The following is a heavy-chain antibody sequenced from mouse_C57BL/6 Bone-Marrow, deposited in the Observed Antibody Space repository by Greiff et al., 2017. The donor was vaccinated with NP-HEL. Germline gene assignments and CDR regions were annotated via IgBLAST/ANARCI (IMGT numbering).Heavy chain of an antibody. V-gene: IGHV5-16*01. Sequence: EVQLVESEGGLVQPGSSMKLSCTASGFTFSDYYMAWVRQVPEKGLEWVANINYDGSSTYYLDSLKSRFIISRDNAKNILYLQMSSLKSEDTATYYCARAGVYYGSSYWYFDVWGTGTTVTVSS. D-gene: IGHD1-1*01. CDR1: GFTFSDYY. J-gene: IGHJ1*03. CDR2: INYDGSST. CDR3: ARAGVYYGSSYWYFDV.